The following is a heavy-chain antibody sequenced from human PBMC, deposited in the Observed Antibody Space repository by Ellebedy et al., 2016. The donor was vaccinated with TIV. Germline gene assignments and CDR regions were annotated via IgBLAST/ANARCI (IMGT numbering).Heavy chain of an antibody. CDR2: IYYSGST. V-gene: IGHV4-31*03. CDR1: GGSISSGGYY. J-gene: IGHJ4*02. CDR3: ARESVVRGPSRRYFDY. D-gene: IGHD3-10*01. Sequence: SETLSLXXTVSGGSISSGGYYWSWIRQHPGKGLEWIGYIYYSGSTYYNPSLKSRVTISVDTSKNQFSLKLSSVTAADTAVYYCARESVVRGPSRRYFDYWGQGTLVTVSS.